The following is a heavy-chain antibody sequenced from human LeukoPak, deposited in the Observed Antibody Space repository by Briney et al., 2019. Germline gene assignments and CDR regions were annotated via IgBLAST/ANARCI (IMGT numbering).Heavy chain of an antibody. CDR3: ARVQSNCGGDCYSGGYFDY. CDR2: IYYGGST. V-gene: IGHV4-30-4*01. Sequence: SETLSLTCTVSGGSISSGDYYWSWIRQPPGKGLEWIGYIYYGGSTYYNPSLKSRVTISVDTSKNQFSLKLSSVTAADTAVFCCARVQSNCGGDCYSGGYFDYWGQGTLVTVSS. J-gene: IGHJ4*02. D-gene: IGHD2-21*02. CDR1: GGSISSGDYY.